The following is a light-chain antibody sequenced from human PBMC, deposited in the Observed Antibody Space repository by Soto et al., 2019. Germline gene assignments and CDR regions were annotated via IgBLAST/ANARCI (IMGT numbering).Light chain of an antibody. CDR2: AAY. CDR1: QGIRND. Sequence: AIQMTQSPSSLSASVGDRVTITCRASQGIRNDLGWYQQKPGKAPKLLIYAAYSLQSEVPSRFSGSGSGTDFTLTISSLQPEDFATYYCLQDYNYPYTFGQGTKLEIK. CDR3: LQDYNYPYT. V-gene: IGKV1-6*01. J-gene: IGKJ2*01.